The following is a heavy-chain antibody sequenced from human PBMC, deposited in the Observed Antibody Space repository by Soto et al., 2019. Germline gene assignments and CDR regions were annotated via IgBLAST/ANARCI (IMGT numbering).Heavy chain of an antibody. CDR3: AREDYDSLTGDAFDI. CDR1: GFTFSSYW. V-gene: IGHV3-7*01. CDR2: IKQDGSEK. J-gene: IGHJ3*02. D-gene: IGHD3-9*01. Sequence: GGSLRLSCAASGFTFSSYWMSWVRQAPGKGLEWVANIKQDGSEKYYVDSVKGRFTISRDNAKNSLYLQMNSLRAEDTAVYYCAREDYDSLTGDAFDIWGQGTMVTVSS.